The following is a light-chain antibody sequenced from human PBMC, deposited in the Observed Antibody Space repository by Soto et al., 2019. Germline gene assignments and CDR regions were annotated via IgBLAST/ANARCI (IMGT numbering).Light chain of an antibody. J-gene: IGKJ3*01. Sequence: EIVWTQSPGTLYLSPGERATLSGRASQSVSSSYLAWYQQKPGQAPRLLIYGASSRATGIPDTFSGSGSGKDFTLTISRLEPEDCAVYYCQHYGSSLFTFGRGTKVDIK. CDR1: QSVSSSY. V-gene: IGKV3-20*01. CDR3: QHYGSSLFT. CDR2: GAS.